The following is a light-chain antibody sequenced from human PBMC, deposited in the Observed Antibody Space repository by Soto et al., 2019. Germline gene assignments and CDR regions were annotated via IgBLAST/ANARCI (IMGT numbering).Light chain of an antibody. CDR1: QSVSSGY. CDR2: GAS. CDR3: HQYDSSPLT. J-gene: IGKJ4*01. V-gene: IGKV3-20*01. Sequence: EIVLTQSPGTLSLSRGERATLSCRASQSVSSGYLAWYQQKPGQAPRLLIYGASSRATGIPDRFSGSGSGTDFTLTISRLEPEDFAVYYCHQYDSSPLTFGGGTKVEIK.